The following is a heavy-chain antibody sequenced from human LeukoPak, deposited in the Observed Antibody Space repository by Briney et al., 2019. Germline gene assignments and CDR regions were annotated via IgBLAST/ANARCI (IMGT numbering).Heavy chain of an antibody. CDR2: ISSSSSYI. CDR1: GFTFSSYS. D-gene: IGHD3-22*01. V-gene: IGHV3-21*01. Sequence: GGSLRLSCAASGFTFSSYSMNWVRQAPGKGLEWVSSISSSSSYIYYADSVKGRFTISRDNAKNSLYLQMNSLRAEDTAVYYCARGSFYYYDSSGYGPFDPWGQGTLVTVSP. J-gene: IGHJ5*02. CDR3: ARGSFYYYDSSGYGPFDP.